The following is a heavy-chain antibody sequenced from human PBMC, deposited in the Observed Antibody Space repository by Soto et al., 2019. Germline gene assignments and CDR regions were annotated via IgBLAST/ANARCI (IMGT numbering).Heavy chain of an antibody. CDR3: ARDSLVLWFGPYGMDV. J-gene: IGHJ6*02. V-gene: IGHV1-18*04. CDR2: ISAYNGNT. CDR1: GYMFTGYY. Sequence: ASVKVSCKASGYMFTGYYIHWVRQAPGQGLEWMGWISAYNGNTNYAQKLQGRVTMTRDTSTSTAYMELRSLRSDDTAVYYCARDSLVLWFGPYGMDVWGQGTTVTVSS. D-gene: IGHD3-10*01.